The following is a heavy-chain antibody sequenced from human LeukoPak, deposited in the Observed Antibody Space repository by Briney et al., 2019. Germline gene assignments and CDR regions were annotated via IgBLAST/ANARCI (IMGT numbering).Heavy chain of an antibody. Sequence: APVKVSCKASGHTFTGYYMHWVRQAPGQGLEWMGWINPNSGGTNYAQKFQGRVTMTRDTSISTAYMELSRLRSDDTAVYYCARVLADDSMWDWGQGTLVTVSS. CDR3: ARVLADDSMWD. J-gene: IGHJ4*02. V-gene: IGHV1-2*02. CDR2: INPNSGGT. CDR1: GHTFTGYY. D-gene: IGHD2-8*02.